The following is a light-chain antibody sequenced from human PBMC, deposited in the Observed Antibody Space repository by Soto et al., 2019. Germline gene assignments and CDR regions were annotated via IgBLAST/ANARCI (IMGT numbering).Light chain of an antibody. V-gene: IGKV3-20*01. Sequence: IVMTQSPGTLSLSPGERATLSCRASQSVNSNYLAWYQQKPGQAPRLLIYGASSRATGIPDRFRGSGSGTDFTLTISRLEPEDFVVYYCQQYGSSPRTFGQGTKVDIK. CDR2: GAS. CDR1: QSVNSNY. J-gene: IGKJ1*01. CDR3: QQYGSSPRT.